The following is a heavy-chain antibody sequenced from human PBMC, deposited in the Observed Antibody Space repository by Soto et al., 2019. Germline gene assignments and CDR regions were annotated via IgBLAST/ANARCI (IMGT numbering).Heavy chain of an antibody. Sequence: QVQLGESGGGLVQPGRSLRLSRAASGFTFNTSATYWVRQAPGKGLDWVAVISYDGITQYYADSVKGRFTISRDNSKNTLYLQMNSLRPEDTDVYYCARGVAIRLRSYCSGWQDYFDYWGQGTLVTVSS. CDR1: GFTFNTSA. D-gene: IGHD6-19*01. V-gene: IGHV3-30-3*01. J-gene: IGHJ4*02. CDR2: ISYDGITQ. CDR3: ARGVAIRLRSYCSGWQDYFDY.